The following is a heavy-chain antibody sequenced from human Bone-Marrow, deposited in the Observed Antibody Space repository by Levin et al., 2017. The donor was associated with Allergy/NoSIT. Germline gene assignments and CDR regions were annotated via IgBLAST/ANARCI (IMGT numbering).Heavy chain of an antibody. CDR2: IKQDGSEK. CDR1: KFIFSSYW. CDR3: AREGTGGFDY. Sequence: GGSLRLSCAASKFIFSSYWMSWVRQAPGKGLEWLANIKQDGSEKSYADSVKGRFTISRDNAKNSLYLQMNSLRVEDTAVYYCAREGTGGFDYWGQGTLVTVSS. D-gene: IGHD3/OR15-3a*01. J-gene: IGHJ4*02. V-gene: IGHV3-7*01.